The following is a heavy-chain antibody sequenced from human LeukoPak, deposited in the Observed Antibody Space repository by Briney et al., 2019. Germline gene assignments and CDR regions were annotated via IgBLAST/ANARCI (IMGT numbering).Heavy chain of an antibody. CDR2: INAGNGDT. J-gene: IGHJ4*02. D-gene: IGHD2-21*01. Sequence: GASVKVSCKASGYTFTKYVVHWVRQAPGQRPDWRGWINAGNGDTKYSQNFQDRVTITRDTSANTAYMELSSLTSEDTALYYCARDDCGDTCYPGGYWGQGTLVTVSS. CDR3: ARDDCGDTCYPGGY. CDR1: GYTFTKYV. V-gene: IGHV1-3*01.